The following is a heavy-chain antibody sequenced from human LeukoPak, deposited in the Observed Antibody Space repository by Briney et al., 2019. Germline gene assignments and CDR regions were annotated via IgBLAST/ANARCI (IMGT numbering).Heavy chain of an antibody. CDR2: INPNSGGT. V-gene: IGHV1-2*02. Sequence: ASVKVFCKASGYTFTGYYMHWVRQAPGQGLEWMGWINPNSGGTNYAQKFQGRVTMTRDTSISTAYMELSRLRSDDTAVYYCARVIAVAGTLDDWGQGTLVTVSS. CDR1: GYTFTGYY. D-gene: IGHD6-19*01. J-gene: IGHJ4*02. CDR3: ARVIAVAGTLDD.